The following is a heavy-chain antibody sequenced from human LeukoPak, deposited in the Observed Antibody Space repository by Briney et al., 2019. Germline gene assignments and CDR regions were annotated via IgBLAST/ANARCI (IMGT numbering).Heavy chain of an antibody. D-gene: IGHD6-13*01. CDR2: IRYDGSNK. Sequence: PGGSLRLSCAASGFTFSSYGMHWVRQAPGKGLEWVAFIRYDGSNKYYADSVKGRFTISRDNSKNTLYLQMNNLRAEDTAVYYCAGSWSPYDAFDIWGQGTMVSVSS. CDR1: GFTFSSYG. CDR3: AGSWSPYDAFDI. V-gene: IGHV3-30*02. J-gene: IGHJ3*02.